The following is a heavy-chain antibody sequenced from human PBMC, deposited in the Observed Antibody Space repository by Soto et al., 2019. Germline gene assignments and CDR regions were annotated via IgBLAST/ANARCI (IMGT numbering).Heavy chain of an antibody. Sequence: GGSLRLSCAASGFTFSSYWMHWVRQAPGKGLVWVAVISYDGSNKYYADSVKGRFTISRDNSKNTLYLQMNSLRAEDTAVYYCANSKARSITPYYYYYGMDVWGQGTTVTVSS. CDR2: ISYDGSNK. J-gene: IGHJ6*02. CDR1: GFTFSSYW. D-gene: IGHD1-20*01. CDR3: ANSKARSITPYYYYYGMDV. V-gene: IGHV3-30-3*01.